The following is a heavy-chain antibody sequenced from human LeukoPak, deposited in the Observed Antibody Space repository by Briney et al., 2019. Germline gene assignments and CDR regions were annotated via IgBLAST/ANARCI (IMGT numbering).Heavy chain of an antibody. CDR1: GFMFSNYA. J-gene: IGHJ4*02. Sequence: GGSLRLSCAASGFMFSNYAMSWVRQAPGKGLERVSAITASGGDTFSADSVKGRFTISRDNSKDTLYLQMNSLRAEDTAVYYCATAGGSSGSYPLIYWGQGTLDTVSS. D-gene: IGHD6-19*01. CDR3: ATAGGSSGSYPLIY. V-gene: IGHV3-23*01. CDR2: ITASGGDT.